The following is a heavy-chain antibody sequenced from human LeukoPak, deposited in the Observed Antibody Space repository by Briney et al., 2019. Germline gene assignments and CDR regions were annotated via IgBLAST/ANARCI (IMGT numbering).Heavy chain of an antibody. CDR2: ISAYNGNT. CDR3: ARGGSGELEMATIFIDY. V-gene: IGHV1-18*01. Sequence: GASVKVSCKASGYTFTSYGISWVRQAPGQGLEWMGWISAYNGNTNYAQKLQGRVTMTTDTSTSTAYMELRSLRSDDTAVYYCARGGSGELEMATIFIDYWGQGTLVTVSS. D-gene: IGHD5-24*01. J-gene: IGHJ4*02. CDR1: GYTFTSYG.